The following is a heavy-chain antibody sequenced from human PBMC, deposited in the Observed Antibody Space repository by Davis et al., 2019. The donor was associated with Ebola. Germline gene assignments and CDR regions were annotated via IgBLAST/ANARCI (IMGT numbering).Heavy chain of an antibody. Sequence: SETLSLTCTVSGGSISSSRYYWGWPRQPPGKGLEWIGRFYYSGSTYYSPSLKSRVTISVDSPKNQFSLKLSSVTAADTAVYYCARHSGDGYALLDYWGQGTLVTVSA. D-gene: IGHD5-24*01. CDR2: FYYSGST. CDR1: GGSISSSRYY. V-gene: IGHV4-39*01. CDR3: ARHSGDGYALLDY. J-gene: IGHJ4*02.